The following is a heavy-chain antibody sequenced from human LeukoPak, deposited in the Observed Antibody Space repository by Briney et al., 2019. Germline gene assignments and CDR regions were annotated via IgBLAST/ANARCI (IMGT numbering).Heavy chain of an antibody. D-gene: IGHD3-22*01. J-gene: IGHJ6*02. CDR1: GFTFSSYA. CDR2: ISSNGGST. V-gene: IGHV3-64*01. CDR3: ASFYIVVEDYYGMDV. Sequence: GGSLRLSCAASGFTFSSYAMHWVRQAPGKGLEYVSAISSNGGSTYYANSVKGRFTISRDNSKNTLYLQMGSLRAEDMAVYYCASFYIVVEDYYGMDVWGQGTTVTVSS.